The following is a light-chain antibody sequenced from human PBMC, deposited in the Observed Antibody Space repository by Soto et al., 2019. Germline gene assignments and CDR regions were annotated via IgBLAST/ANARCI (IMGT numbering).Light chain of an antibody. Sequence: EIVLTQSPGTLSLSPGERATLSCRASQSVSSSFLAWYQQKPGQAPRLLIYGAYGRATGIPDRFSGSGSETDFTLTIIRPEPEDVSFYYCRNYGTSPLTFGQGTKVEIK. CDR1: QSVSSSF. J-gene: IGKJ1*01. V-gene: IGKV3-20*01. CDR3: RNYGTSPLT. CDR2: GAY.